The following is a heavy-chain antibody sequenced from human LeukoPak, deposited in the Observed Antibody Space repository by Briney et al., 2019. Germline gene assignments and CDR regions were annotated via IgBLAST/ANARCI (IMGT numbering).Heavy chain of an antibody. CDR2: IYIGNTT. CDR3: ARDNPTGVGVSMDV. V-gene: IGHV3-53*01. D-gene: IGHD1-1*01. J-gene: IGHJ6*03. CDR1: GFIVSSSY. Sequence: GGSLRLSCAASGFIVSSSYMTWVRQAPGKGLEWVSLIYIGNTTYYADSVKGRFTISRDNSKNTLYLQMNRLRAEDTALYYCARDNPTGVGVSMDVWGKGTMVTVSS.